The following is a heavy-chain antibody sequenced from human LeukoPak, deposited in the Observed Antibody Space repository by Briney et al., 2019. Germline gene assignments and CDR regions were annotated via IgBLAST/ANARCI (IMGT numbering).Heavy chain of an antibody. CDR2: IYSGGST. D-gene: IGHD3-10*01. J-gene: IGHJ6*03. CDR1: GFTVSSNY. V-gene: IGHV3-53*01. Sequence: GGSLRLSCAASGFTVSSNYMSWVRQAPGKGLEWVSVIYSGGSTYYADSVKGRFTISRDNSKNTLYLQMNSLRAEDTAVYYCARIGIRGVPPPDYMDVWGKGTTVTISS. CDR3: ARIGIRGVPPPDYMDV.